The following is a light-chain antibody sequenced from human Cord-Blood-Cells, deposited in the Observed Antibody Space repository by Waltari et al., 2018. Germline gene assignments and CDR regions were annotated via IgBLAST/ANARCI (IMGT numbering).Light chain of an antibody. CDR3: QQYDNLYT. V-gene: IGKV1-33*01. CDR2: DAS. CDR1: QDISNY. J-gene: IGKJ2*01. Sequence: DLQMTQSPSSLSASVGDRVTITCQASQDISNYLNWYQQKPGKAPKLLIYDASNLETGVPSRFSGSGTGTDVTFTISSLQPEDIATYYCQQYDNLYTFGQGTKLEIK.